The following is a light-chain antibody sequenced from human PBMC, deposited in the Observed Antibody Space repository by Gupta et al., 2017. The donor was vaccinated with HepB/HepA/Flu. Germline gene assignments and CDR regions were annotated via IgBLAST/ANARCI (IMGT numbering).Light chain of an antibody. CDR1: HSLLHSNGYNY. V-gene: IGKV2-28*01. J-gene: IGKJ3*01. Sequence: DIVMTQSPLSLPVTPAEPASISCRSSHSLLHSNGYNYLDWYLQKPGQSPQLLIYLGSNRASGVPDRFSGSGSGTDFTLKISRVEAEDVGVYYCMQARQTPVTFGPGTKVEIK. CDR3: MQARQTPVT. CDR2: LGS.